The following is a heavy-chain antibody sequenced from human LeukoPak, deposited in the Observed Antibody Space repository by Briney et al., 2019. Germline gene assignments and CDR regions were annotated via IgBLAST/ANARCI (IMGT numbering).Heavy chain of an antibody. V-gene: IGHV3-30*04. CDR1: GFTFSSYA. Sequence: PGRSLRLSCAASGFTFSSYAMHWVRQAPGKGLEWGAVISYDGSNKYYVDSVKGRFTISRDNSKNTLYLQMNSLRAEDTAVYYCARDVPPLFDYWGQGTLVTVSS. CDR2: ISYDGSNK. CDR3: ARDVPPLFDY. J-gene: IGHJ4*02.